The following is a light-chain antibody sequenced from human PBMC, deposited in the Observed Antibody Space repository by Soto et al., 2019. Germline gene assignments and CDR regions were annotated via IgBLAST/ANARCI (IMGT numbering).Light chain of an antibody. CDR1: STDVGGHNY. V-gene: IGLV2-14*01. CDR3: SSFTTSLTWV. CDR2: QVS. Sequence: QSALTQPASVSGSPGQSITISCTGTSTDVGGHNYVSWFQQHPGKVPKLMIYQVSNRPSGISDRFSGSKSANTASLTISGLQAEDEAHYYCSSFTTSLTWVFGGATKLTVL. J-gene: IGLJ3*02.